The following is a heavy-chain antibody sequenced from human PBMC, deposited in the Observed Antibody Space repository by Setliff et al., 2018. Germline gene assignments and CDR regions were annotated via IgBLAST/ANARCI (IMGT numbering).Heavy chain of an antibody. J-gene: IGHJ3*02. CDR2: IYPSDSDI. Sequence: GESLKISCKGSGYNFINYWIGRVRQMPGKGLEWMGIIYPSDSDIRYSPSFQGQVTISADKSINTAYLQWSSLKASDTAMYYCARLGAPASHDAFDIWGQGTMVTVSS. CDR3: ARLGAPASHDAFDI. CDR1: GYNFINYW. D-gene: IGHD6-25*01. V-gene: IGHV5-51*01.